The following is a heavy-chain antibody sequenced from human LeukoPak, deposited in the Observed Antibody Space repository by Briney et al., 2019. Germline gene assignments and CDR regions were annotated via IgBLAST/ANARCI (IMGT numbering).Heavy chain of an antibody. J-gene: IGHJ3*02. Sequence: ASVKVSCKASGYTFTSYVLNWVRQAPGQGLECMGWINAGNGITKYSQKFQGRVTITRDTSASTAYMELSSLRSEDTAVYYCARSYSDAFDIWGQGTMVTVSS. CDR1: GYTFTSYV. D-gene: IGHD1-26*01. CDR2: INAGNGIT. CDR3: ARSYSDAFDI. V-gene: IGHV1-3*01.